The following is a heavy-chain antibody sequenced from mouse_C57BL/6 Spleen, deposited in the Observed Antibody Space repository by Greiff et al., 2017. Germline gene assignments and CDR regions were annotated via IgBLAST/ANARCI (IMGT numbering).Heavy chain of an antibody. Sequence: QVQLKESGPELVKPGASVKISCKASGYTFTAYYINWVKQRPGQGLEWIGWIFPGSGSTYYNEKFKGKATLTVDKSSSTAYMLLSSLTSEDSAVYFCARRYGSSYLDYWGQGTTLTVSS. CDR3: ARRYGSSYLDY. J-gene: IGHJ2*01. CDR1: GYTFTAYY. CDR2: IFPGSGST. D-gene: IGHD1-1*01. V-gene: IGHV1-75*01.